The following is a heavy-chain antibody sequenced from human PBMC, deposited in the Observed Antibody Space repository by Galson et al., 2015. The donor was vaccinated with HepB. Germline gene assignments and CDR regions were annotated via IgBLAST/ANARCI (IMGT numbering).Heavy chain of an antibody. D-gene: IGHD3-16*01. Sequence: SLRLSCAASGFTVSSNYMSWVRQAPGKGLEWVAVISYDGSNKYYADSVKGRFTISRDNSKNTLYLQMNSLRAEDTAVYYCAAHFPRGGYGMDVWGQGTTVTVSS. CDR1: GFTVSSNY. J-gene: IGHJ6*02. CDR3: AAHFPRGGYGMDV. CDR2: ISYDGSNK. V-gene: IGHV3-30-3*01.